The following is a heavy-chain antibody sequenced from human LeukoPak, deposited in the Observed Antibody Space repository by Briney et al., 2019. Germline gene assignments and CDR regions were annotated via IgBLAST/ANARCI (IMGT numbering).Heavy chain of an antibody. J-gene: IGHJ4*02. CDR2: IRSKAYGGTT. V-gene: IGHV3-49*04. CDR1: AFTFGDYA. CDR3: TRSQGIQLWFDNYFDH. Sequence: GGSLRLSCTASAFTFGDYAMSWVRQAPGKGLEWVGFIRSKAYGGTTEYAASVKGRFTISRDDSKSIAYLQMNSLKTEDTAVYYCTRSQGIQLWFDNYFDHWGQGTLVTVSS. D-gene: IGHD5-18*01.